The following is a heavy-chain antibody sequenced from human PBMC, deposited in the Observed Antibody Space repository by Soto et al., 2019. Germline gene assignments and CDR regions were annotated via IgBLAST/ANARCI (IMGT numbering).Heavy chain of an antibody. CDR3: ASAPIVGATNYYYYGMDV. Sequence: SETLSLTCAVSGGSISSGGYSWSWIRQPPGKGLEWIGYIYHSGSTYYNPSLKSRVTISVDRSKNQFSLKLSSVTAADTAVYHCASAPIVGATNYYYYGMDVWGQGTTVTVSS. V-gene: IGHV4-30-2*01. CDR2: IYHSGST. CDR1: GGSISSGGYS. J-gene: IGHJ6*02. D-gene: IGHD1-26*01.